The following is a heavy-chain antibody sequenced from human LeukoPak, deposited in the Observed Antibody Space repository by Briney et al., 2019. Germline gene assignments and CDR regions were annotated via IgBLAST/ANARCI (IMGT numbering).Heavy chain of an antibody. Sequence: ASVKVSCKASGYTFTSYDINWVRQATGQGLEWMGWMNPNSGNTGYAQKFQGRVTMTRNTSISTAYMELSSLRSEDTAVYYCATGDCSGGSRYFMGAFDIWGQGTMVTVSS. CDR2: MNPNSGNT. CDR1: GYTFTSYD. D-gene: IGHD2-15*01. CDR3: ATGDCSGGSRYFMGAFDI. J-gene: IGHJ3*02. V-gene: IGHV1-8*01.